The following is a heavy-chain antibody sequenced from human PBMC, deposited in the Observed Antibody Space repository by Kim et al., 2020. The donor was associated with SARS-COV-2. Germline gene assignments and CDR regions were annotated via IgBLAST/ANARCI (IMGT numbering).Heavy chain of an antibody. CDR3: ARDPFDY. Sequence: YNGNTNSERKVQGRVTMTTETSPSTAYMELRSLRSDDTAIYYCARDPFDYWGQGTLVTVSS. V-gene: IGHV1-18*01. J-gene: IGHJ4*02. CDR2: YNGNT.